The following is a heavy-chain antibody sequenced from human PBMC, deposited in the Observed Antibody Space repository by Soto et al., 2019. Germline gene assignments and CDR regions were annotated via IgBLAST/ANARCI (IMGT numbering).Heavy chain of an antibody. J-gene: IGHJ4*02. D-gene: IGHD6-6*01. Sequence: GGSLRLSCEASGFTFSNYGMHWVRQTPGKGLEWVTGMSSDGGNKYHADSVKGRFTISRDNSKNTLYLQMNSLRVEDTAVYYCAKGFYSSSSVFDSWGQGTLVTVSS. CDR2: MSSDGGNK. CDR1: GFTFSNYG. V-gene: IGHV3-30*18. CDR3: AKGFYSSSSVFDS.